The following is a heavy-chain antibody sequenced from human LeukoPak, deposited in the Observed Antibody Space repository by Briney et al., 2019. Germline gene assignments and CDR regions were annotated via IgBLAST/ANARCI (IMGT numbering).Heavy chain of an antibody. CDR2: IYYSGST. CDR3: ASWELLREGYYGMDV. CDR1: GGSISSSSYY. V-gene: IGHV4-39*01. Sequence: KSSETLSLTCTVSGGSISSSSYYWGWIRQPPGKGLEWIGSIYYSGSTYYNPSLKSRVTISVDTSKNQFSLKLSSVTAADTAVYYCASWELLREGYYGMDVWGQGTTVTVSS. J-gene: IGHJ6*02. D-gene: IGHD1-26*01.